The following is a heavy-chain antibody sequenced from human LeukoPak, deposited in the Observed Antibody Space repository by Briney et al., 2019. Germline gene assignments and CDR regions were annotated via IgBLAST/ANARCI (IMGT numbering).Heavy chain of an antibody. CDR3: ARVDGSGGMDV. Sequence: SVNVSCQASGGTFSSYAISWVRQAPGQGLEWLGGIIPIFGTANYAQKFQGRVTITADKSTSTAYMELSSLRSEDTAVYYCARVDGSGGMDVWGKGTTVTVSS. CDR2: IIPIFGTA. J-gene: IGHJ6*04. V-gene: IGHV1-69*06. D-gene: IGHD3-10*01. CDR1: GGTFSSYA.